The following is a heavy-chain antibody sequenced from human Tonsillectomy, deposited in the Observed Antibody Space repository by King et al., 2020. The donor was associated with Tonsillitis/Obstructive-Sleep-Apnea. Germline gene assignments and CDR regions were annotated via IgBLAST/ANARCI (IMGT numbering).Heavy chain of an antibody. CDR2: ISSSSSYT. CDR1: GFTFSDYY. J-gene: IGHJ6*02. CDR3: ARDTAKGCSSTSCYTRSYYYYYGMDV. V-gene: IGHV3-11*06. Sequence: VQLVESGGGLVKPGGSLRLSCAASGFTFSDYYMSWIRQAPGKGLEWVSYISSSSSYTNYADSVKGRFTISRDNAKNSLYLQMNSLRAEDTAVYYCARDTAKGCSSTSCYTRSYYYYYGMDVWGQGTTVTVSS. D-gene: IGHD2-2*02.